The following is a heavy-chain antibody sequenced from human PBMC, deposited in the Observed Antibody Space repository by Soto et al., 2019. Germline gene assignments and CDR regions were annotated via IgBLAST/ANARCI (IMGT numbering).Heavy chain of an antibody. V-gene: IGHV4-31*03. D-gene: IGHD3-22*01. CDR3: ARAYSSRAYYYDSSGSEFDP. CDR2: IYYSGST. CDR1: GGSISSGGYY. J-gene: IGHJ5*02. Sequence: SETLSLTCTVSGGSISSGGYYWSWIRQHPGKGLEWIGYIYYSGSTYYNPSLKSRVTISVDTSKNQFSLKLSSVTAADTAVYYCARAYSSRAYYYDSSGSEFDPRGQGTLVTVSS.